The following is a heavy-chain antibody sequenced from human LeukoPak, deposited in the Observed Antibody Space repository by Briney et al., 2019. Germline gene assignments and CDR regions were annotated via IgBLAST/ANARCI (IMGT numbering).Heavy chain of an antibody. CDR1: GFTFSSYA. CDR3: ARDRWLDY. J-gene: IGHJ4*02. CDR2: IYSGGST. V-gene: IGHV3-66*01. Sequence: GGSLRLSCAASGFTFSSYAMSWVRQAPGKGLEWVSVIYSGGSTYYADSVKGRFTISRDNSKNTLYLQMNSLRAEDTAVYYCARDRWLDYWGQGTLVTVSS. D-gene: IGHD6-13*01.